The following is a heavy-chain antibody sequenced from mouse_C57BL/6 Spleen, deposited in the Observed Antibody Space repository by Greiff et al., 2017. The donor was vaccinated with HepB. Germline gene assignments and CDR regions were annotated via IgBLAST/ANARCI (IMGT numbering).Heavy chain of an antibody. CDR1: GFTFSSYA. V-gene: IGHV5-4*01. CDR3: ARDQRVLRYFDY. D-gene: IGHD2-4*01. CDR2: ISAGGSYT. J-gene: IGHJ2*01. Sequence: EVHLVESGGGLVKPGGSLKLSCAASGFTFSSYAMSWVRQTPEKRLEWVATISAGGSYTYYPDNVKGRFTISRDNAKNNLYLQMSHLKSEDTAMYYCARDQRVLRYFDYWGQGTTLTVSS.